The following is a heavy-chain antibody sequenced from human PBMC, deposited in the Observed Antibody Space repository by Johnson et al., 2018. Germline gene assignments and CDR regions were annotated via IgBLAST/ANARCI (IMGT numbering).Heavy chain of an antibody. V-gene: IGHV3-33*01. Sequence: QVQLVESGGGVVQPGRSLRLSCAASGFTFSSFGMHWVRQAPGKGLEWVAIIWYDGRNQYYTDSVTVRFTISRDNSKNTLYLQMTSLRAEDTAMYYCARDPQVLPTTFDIWGQGTMVTVSS. D-gene: IGHD2/OR15-2a*01. CDR2: IWYDGRNQ. CDR3: ARDPQVLPTTFDI. J-gene: IGHJ3*02. CDR1: GFTFSSFG.